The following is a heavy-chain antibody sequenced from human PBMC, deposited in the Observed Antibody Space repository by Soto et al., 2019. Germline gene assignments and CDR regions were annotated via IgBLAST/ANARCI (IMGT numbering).Heavy chain of an antibody. CDR3: ARRVVGAIKGFDY. J-gene: IGHJ4*02. CDR2: IYYSGST. Sequence: SETLSLTYTVSGGSISSSNYYWGWIRQAPGKGLEWIGNIYYSGSTYYNPSLKSRVTVSVDTSKDQFSLKLSSVTAADTAVYYCARRVVGAIKGFDYWGQGTLVTVSS. V-gene: IGHV4-39*01. D-gene: IGHD1-26*01. CDR1: GGSISSSNYY.